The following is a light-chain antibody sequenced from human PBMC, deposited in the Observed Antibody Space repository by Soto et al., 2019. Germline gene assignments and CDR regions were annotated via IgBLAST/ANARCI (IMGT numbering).Light chain of an antibody. CDR3: QQYNSYSS. CDR2: DAS. CDR1: QSISNW. V-gene: IGKV1-5*01. J-gene: IGKJ2*03. Sequence: DIQMTQSPSTLSASVGDRVTITCRASQSISNWLAWYQQKPGKAPKLLIYDASSLESGVPSRFSGSGSGTEFTLTISSLQPDDFATYDCQQYNSYSSFGQGTKLQIK.